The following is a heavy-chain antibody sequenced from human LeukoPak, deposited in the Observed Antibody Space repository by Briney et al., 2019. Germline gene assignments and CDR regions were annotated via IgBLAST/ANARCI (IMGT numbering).Heavy chain of an antibody. V-gene: IGHV4-34*01. Sequence: PSETLSLTTAVYGGSFSGYYWSWIRQPPGKGLEWIGEINHSGSTNYNPSLRSRVTISVDTSKNQFSLKLSSVTAADTAVYYCATFTVAGSGGQEGRFDPWGQGTLVTVSS. CDR2: INHSGST. D-gene: IGHD6-19*01. CDR3: ATFTVAGSGGQEGRFDP. CDR1: GGSFSGYY. J-gene: IGHJ5*02.